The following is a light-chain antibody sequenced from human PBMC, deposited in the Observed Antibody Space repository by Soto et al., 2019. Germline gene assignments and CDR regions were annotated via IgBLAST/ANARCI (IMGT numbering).Light chain of an antibody. CDR2: GES. V-gene: IGKV3-20*01. J-gene: IGKJ3*01. CDR1: QSVSSSY. CDR3: QQYGDSPL. Sequence: EIVLTQSPGTLSLSPGERATLSCRASQSVSSSYLAWYQQKPGQAPRLLIYGESSRATGIPDRFSGSGSGTDFTLTISRLEPEDFAVYYCQQYGDSPLVGPGTKVDIK.